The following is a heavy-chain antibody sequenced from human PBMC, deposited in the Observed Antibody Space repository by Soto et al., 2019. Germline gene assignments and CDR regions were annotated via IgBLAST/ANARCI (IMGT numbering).Heavy chain of an antibody. J-gene: IGHJ5*02. CDR3: ARDRPDIVLVTAAPALTISPLPRWFDP. Sequence: SVKVSCKASGCTVSSYAISWVRQAPGQGLEWVGGIIPIFGTANYAQKFQGRVQLTAEESTRTAYMELSSLRSEDTAVYYCARDRPDIVLVTAAPALTISPLPRWFDPWGPRTLVPVSP. D-gene: IGHD2-2*01. CDR2: IIPIFGTA. CDR1: GCTVSSYA. V-gene: IGHV1-69*13.